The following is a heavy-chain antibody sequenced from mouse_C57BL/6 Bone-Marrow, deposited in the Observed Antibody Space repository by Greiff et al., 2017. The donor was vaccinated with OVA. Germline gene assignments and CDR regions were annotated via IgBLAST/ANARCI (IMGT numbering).Heavy chain of an antibody. D-gene: IGHD2-5*01. J-gene: IGHJ2*01. V-gene: IGHV1-59*01. Sequence: VQLQQPGAELVRPGTSVKLSCKASGYTFTSYWMHWVKQRPGQGLEWIGVIDPSDSYTNYNQKFKGQATLTVDTSSSPAYLQLSRLTSEDSAGYYCAGEGNSNYYCDYWGQGTTLTVSS. CDR3: AGEGNSNYYCDY. CDR1: GYTFTSYW. CDR2: IDPSDSYT.